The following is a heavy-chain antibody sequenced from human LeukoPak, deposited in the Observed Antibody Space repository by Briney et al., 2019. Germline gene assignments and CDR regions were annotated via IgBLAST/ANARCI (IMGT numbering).Heavy chain of an antibody. D-gene: IGHD3-10*01. V-gene: IGHV3-23*01. CDR3: AKGRSMVRGALNFDY. J-gene: IGHJ4*02. Sequence: VKGRFTISRDNSKNTLYLQMNSLRAEDTAVYYCAKGRSMVRGALNFDYWGQGTLVTVSS.